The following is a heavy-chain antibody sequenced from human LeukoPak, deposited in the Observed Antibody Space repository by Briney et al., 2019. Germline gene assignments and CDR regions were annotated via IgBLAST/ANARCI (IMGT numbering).Heavy chain of an antibody. CDR3: ARDRAFDI. CDR1: GYTFTSYD. V-gene: IGHV1-8*01. Sequence: ASVKVSCKASGYTFTSYDINWVRQATGQGLEWIGCMNPNSGNTGYAQKFQGIVTMTRNTYISTAYMERSRLISETTVVYYCARDRAFDIWGQGTMVTVSS. J-gene: IGHJ3*02. CDR2: MNPNSGNT.